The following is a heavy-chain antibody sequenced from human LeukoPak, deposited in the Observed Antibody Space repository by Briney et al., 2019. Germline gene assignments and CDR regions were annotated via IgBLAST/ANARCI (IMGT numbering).Heavy chain of an antibody. D-gene: IGHD5-24*01. CDR1: GFTFSSHG. V-gene: IGHV3-30*12. CDR2: LYFDGSHQ. J-gene: IGHJ4*02. CDR3: ARGPSARDGHNLDF. Sequence: GGSLRLSCVASGFTFSSHGMHWVRQAPGKGLEWVSSLYFDGSHQNYADSVKGRFTISRDNSKNTLYLQMNRLRPEDSAVYYCARGPSARDGHNLDFWGQGTQVTVSS.